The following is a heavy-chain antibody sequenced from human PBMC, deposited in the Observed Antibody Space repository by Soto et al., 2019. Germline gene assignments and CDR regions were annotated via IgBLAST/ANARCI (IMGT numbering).Heavy chain of an antibody. D-gene: IGHD2-21*02. J-gene: IGHJ4*02. CDR1: GFTFSSFD. CDR2: ISYDGSYK. Sequence: GGSLRLSCTASGFTFSSFDMHWVRQAPGRGLEWVAVISYDGSYKSYADSVKGRFTISRDKSKNTLFLQMISLRTEDTAVYYCAKENRDSYNFHYWGQGTLVTVFS. CDR3: AKENRDSYNFHY. V-gene: IGHV3-30*18.